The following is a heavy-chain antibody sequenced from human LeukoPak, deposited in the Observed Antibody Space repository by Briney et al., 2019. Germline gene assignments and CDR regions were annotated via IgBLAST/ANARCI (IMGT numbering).Heavy chain of an antibody. V-gene: IGHV1-18*04. D-gene: IGHD4-17*01. Sequence: ASVKVSCKASGYTFISYGISWVRRAPGQGLEWMGWISAYNGNTNYAQKLQGRVTMTTDTSTSTAYMELRSLRSDDTAVYYCARAGYYGDYGGYWGQGTLVTVSS. CDR3: ARAGYYGDYGGY. CDR1: GYTFISYG. CDR2: ISAYNGNT. J-gene: IGHJ4*02.